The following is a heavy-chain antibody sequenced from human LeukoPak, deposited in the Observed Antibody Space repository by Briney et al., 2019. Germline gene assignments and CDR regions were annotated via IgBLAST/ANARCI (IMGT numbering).Heavy chain of an antibody. J-gene: IGHJ4*02. CDR3: ARASYSSSWPHFDY. Sequence: GGSLRLSCAASGFTFSSHSMNWVRQAPGKGLEWVSSISSSSSYIYYADSVKGRFTISRDNAKNSLYLQMNSLRAEDTAVYYCARASYSSSWPHFDYWGQGTLVTVSS. V-gene: IGHV3-21*01. D-gene: IGHD6-13*01. CDR1: GFTFSSHS. CDR2: ISSSSSYI.